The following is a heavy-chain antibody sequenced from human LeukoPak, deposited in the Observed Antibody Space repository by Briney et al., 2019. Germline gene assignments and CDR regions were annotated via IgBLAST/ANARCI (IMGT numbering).Heavy chain of an antibody. J-gene: IGHJ5*02. CDR3: ARGYCSGGSFATEWWDNWFDP. D-gene: IGHD2-15*01. CDR2: IYYSGST. Sequence: KPSETLSLTCTVSGGSISSSSYYWGWIRQPPGKGLEWIGSIYYSGSTYYNPSLKSRVAISVDTSKNQFSLMLSSVTAADTAVYYCARGYCSGGSFATEWWDNWFDPWGQGTLVTVSS. V-gene: IGHV4-39*01. CDR1: GGSISSSSYY.